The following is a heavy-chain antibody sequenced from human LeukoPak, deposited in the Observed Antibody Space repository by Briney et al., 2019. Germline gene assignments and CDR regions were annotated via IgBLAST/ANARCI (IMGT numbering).Heavy chain of an antibody. Sequence: SETLSLTCAVYGGSFSGYYWSWIRQPPGKGLEWIGEINHSGSTNYNPSLKSRVTISVDTSKNQFSLKLSSVTAADTAVYYCARDYTAMVTFDYWGQGTLVTVSS. CDR3: ARDYTAMVTFDY. CDR2: INHSGST. D-gene: IGHD5-18*01. V-gene: IGHV4-34*01. J-gene: IGHJ4*02. CDR1: GGSFSGYY.